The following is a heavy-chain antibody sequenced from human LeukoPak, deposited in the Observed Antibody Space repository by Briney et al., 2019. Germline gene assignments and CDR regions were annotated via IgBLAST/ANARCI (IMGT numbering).Heavy chain of an antibody. CDR1: GYTFTSYD. Sequence: ASVKVSCKASGYTFTSYDINWVRQATGQGLEWMGWMNPNSGNTGYAQKFQGRVTMTRNTSISTAYMELSSLRSEDTAVYYCARNLMDYCSDGSCQGDAFDIWGQGTMVTVSS. J-gene: IGHJ3*02. V-gene: IGHV1-8*01. CDR2: MNPNSGNT. CDR3: ARNLMDYCSDGSCQGDAFDI. D-gene: IGHD2-15*01.